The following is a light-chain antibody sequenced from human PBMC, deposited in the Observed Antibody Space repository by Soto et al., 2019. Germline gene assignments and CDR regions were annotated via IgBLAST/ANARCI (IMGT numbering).Light chain of an antibody. J-gene: IGLJ1*01. Sequence: QSALTQPPSASGSPGQSVAISCTGSSSDVGGYNYVSWYQQHPGKAPKLMIYEVNKRPSGVPDRFSGSKSGNTASLTASGLQAEEEADYCCGSYAGSSNVFGTGTKLTVL. V-gene: IGLV2-8*01. CDR3: GSYAGSSNV. CDR2: EVN. CDR1: SSDVGGYNY.